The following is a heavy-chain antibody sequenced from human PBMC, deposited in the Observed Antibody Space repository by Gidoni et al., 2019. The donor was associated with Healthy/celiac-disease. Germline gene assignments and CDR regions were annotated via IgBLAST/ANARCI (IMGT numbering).Heavy chain of an antibody. D-gene: IGHD2-2*03. J-gene: IGHJ6*02. CDR3: ARGGYCSSTSCFGITRGYYYYYGMDV. Sequence: QVQLQQWGAGLLKPSETLSITGAVYGGSFSGYYWSWIREPPGKGREWIGEINHSGSTNYNPSLKSRVTISVDTSKNQFSLKLSSVTAADTAVYYCARGGYCSSTSCFGITRGYYYYYGMDVWGQGTTVTVSS. CDR1: GGSFSGYY. CDR2: INHSGST. V-gene: IGHV4-34*01.